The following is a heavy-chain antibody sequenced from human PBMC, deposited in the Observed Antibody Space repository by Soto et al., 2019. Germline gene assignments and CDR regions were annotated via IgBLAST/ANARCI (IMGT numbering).Heavy chain of an antibody. J-gene: IGHJ3*02. CDR2: ISGSGGST. Sequence: GGSLRLSWGASGFTFSSYAMSWGRQAPGKGLEWVSAISGSGGSTYYADSVKGRFTISRDNSKNTLYLQMNSLRAEDTAVYYCAKSKSGYPIYDAFDIWGQGTMVTVSS. V-gene: IGHV3-23*01. D-gene: IGHD3-22*01. CDR3: AKSKSGYPIYDAFDI. CDR1: GFTFSSYA.